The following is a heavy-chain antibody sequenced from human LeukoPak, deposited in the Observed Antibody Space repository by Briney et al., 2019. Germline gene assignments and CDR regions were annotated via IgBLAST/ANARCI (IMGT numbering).Heavy chain of an antibody. Sequence: SQTLSLTCTVSGDSISSDTYYWSWIRQPPGKGLEWIGEINHSGSTNYNPSLKSRVTISADTSKNQFSLKLSSVTAADTAVYYCARSQFDRFGELLSDYWGQGTLVTVSS. CDR1: GDSISSDTYY. CDR2: INHSGST. CDR3: ARSQFDRFGELLSDY. D-gene: IGHD3-10*01. J-gene: IGHJ4*02. V-gene: IGHV4-39*07.